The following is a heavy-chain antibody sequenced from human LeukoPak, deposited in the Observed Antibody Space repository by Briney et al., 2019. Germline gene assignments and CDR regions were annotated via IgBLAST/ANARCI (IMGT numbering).Heavy chain of an antibody. CDR1: GGSFSGYY. J-gene: IGHJ4*02. CDR3: ATRTGYSGYY. D-gene: IGHD5-12*01. CDR2: INHSGST. V-gene: IGHV4-34*01. Sequence: SETLSLTCAVYGGSFSGYYWSWVRQPPGKGLEWIGEINHSGSTNYNPSLRSRVTISVDTSKNQFSLNLSSVTAADTAVYYCATRTGYSGYYWGQGTLVTVSS.